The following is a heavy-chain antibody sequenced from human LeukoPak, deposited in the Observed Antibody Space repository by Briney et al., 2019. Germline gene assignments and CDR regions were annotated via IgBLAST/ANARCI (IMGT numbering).Heavy chain of an antibody. J-gene: IGHJ4*02. D-gene: IGHD4-17*01. CDR1: GLTFSSYI. CDR2: ISSSGSST. CDR3: ARVQLDYGHYLLVY. V-gene: IGHV3-64*01. Sequence: GGSLRPSCAASGLTFSSYIMYGVPQAPGKGLKYVSAISSSGSSTYYANSVKGRFTISRDNSKNTLYLQMGSLRAEDMAVYHCARVQLDYGHYLLVYWGEGNLVTVSS.